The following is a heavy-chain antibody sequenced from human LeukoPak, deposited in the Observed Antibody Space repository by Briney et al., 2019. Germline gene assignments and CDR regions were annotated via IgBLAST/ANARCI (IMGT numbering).Heavy chain of an antibody. CDR1: GFSFSSNG. CDR3: AKEPRGHFDFDF. CDR2: ISYDRSNK. J-gene: IGHJ4*02. V-gene: IGHV3-30*18. Sequence: GGSLRLSCAASGFSFSSNGIHWVRQAPGKGLEWVAVISYDRSNKYYADSVKGRFTMSRDNSKNTLYLQMNSLRAEDTAVYYCAKEPRGHFDFDFWGQGTLVTVSS. D-gene: IGHD1-26*01.